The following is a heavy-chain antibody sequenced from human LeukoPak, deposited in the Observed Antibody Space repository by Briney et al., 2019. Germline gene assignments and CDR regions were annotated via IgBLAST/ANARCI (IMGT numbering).Heavy chain of an antibody. CDR2: ISSNGGST. J-gene: IGHJ5*02. V-gene: IGHV3-64D*06. Sequence: GGSLRLSCSASGFIFSSYAMHWVRQAPGKGLEYVSAISSNGGSTYYADSVKGRFTISRDNSKNTLYLQMSSLRAEDTAVYYCVKDRLMVRGVHNWFDPWGQGTLVTVSS. D-gene: IGHD3-10*01. CDR1: GFIFSSYA. CDR3: VKDRLMVRGVHNWFDP.